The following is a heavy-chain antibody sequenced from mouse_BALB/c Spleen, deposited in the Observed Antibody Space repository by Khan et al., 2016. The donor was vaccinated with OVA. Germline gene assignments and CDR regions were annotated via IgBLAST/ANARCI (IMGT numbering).Heavy chain of an antibody. Sequence: EVQLQESGPGLVKPSQSLSLTCTVTGYSITSGYGWNWIRQFPGNKLDWMGYISYSGSTNYTPSLKSRISITRDTSKNQFFLQLNSVTTDDTATYYCARTARIKYWGQGTTVTVSS. D-gene: IGHD1-2*01. CDR3: ARTARIKY. CDR2: ISYSGST. J-gene: IGHJ2*01. CDR1: GYSITSGYG. V-gene: IGHV3-2*02.